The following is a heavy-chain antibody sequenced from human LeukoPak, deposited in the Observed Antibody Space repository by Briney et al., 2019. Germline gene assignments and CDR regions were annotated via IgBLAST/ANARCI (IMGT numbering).Heavy chain of an antibody. CDR1: GFTFSSYA. V-gene: IGHV3-30*03. CDR2: ISYDGTNN. J-gene: IGHJ4*02. D-gene: IGHD3-22*01. CDR3: ARDNSDYDSSFFDY. Sequence: PGGSLRLSCAASGFTFSSYAMHWVRQAPGKGLEWVALISYDGTNNYYADSVKGRFTISRDNSKNTLYLQMNSLRAEDTAVYYCARDNSDYDSSFFDYWGQGTLVTVSS.